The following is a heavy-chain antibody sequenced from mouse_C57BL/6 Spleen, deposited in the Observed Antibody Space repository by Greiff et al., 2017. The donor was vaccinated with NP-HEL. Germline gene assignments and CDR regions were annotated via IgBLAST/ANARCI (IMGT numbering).Heavy chain of an antibody. CDR3: ARRWEPLFDY. CDR1: GFTFSSYA. Sequence: EVMLVESGGGLVKPGGSLKLSCAASGFTFSSYAMSWVRQTPEKRLEWVATISDGGSYTYYPDNVKGRFTISRDNAKNNLYLQMSHLKSEDTAMYYCARRWEPLFDYWGQGTTLTVSS. CDR2: ISDGGSYT. J-gene: IGHJ2*01. D-gene: IGHD4-1*01. V-gene: IGHV5-4*03.